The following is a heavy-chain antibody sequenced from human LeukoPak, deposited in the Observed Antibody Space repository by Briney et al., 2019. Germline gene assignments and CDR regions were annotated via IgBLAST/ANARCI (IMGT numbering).Heavy chain of an antibody. Sequence: ASVKVSCKASGYTFTVYYIHWVRQAPGQGLEWMGWIYPYSGDTNYAQNFQGRVTMTRDTSISTAYMELSSLKSDDTAVYYFAKARNSGASLDIWGQGTMLTVSS. CDR1: GYTFTVYY. J-gene: IGHJ3*02. CDR3: AKARNSGASLDI. D-gene: IGHD2/OR15-2a*01. CDR2: IYPYSGDT. V-gene: IGHV1-2*02.